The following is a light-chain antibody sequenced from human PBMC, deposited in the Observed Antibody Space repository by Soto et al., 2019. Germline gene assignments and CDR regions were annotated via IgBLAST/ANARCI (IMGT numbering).Light chain of an antibody. V-gene: IGKV3-20*01. CDR2: GAS. CDR3: QQYGSSPA. Sequence: EIVLTQSPGTLSLSPGERATLSCRASQSVSSSYLAWYQQKPGQAPRLLLYGASSRATGIPDRFSGSGSGTDFTLTISRLEPEDFAVYYCQQYGSSPAFGQGTRLEMK. J-gene: IGKJ5*01. CDR1: QSVSSSY.